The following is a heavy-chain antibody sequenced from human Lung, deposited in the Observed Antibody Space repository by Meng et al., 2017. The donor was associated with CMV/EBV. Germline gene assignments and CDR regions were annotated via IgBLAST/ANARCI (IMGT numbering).Heavy chain of an antibody. J-gene: IGHJ5*02. CDR1: GYIFNNYG. Sequence: VRRVQSGSRAKMPGASVTVSCKASGYIFNNYGVSWVRQAPGQGPEWMGWISAYNGNTNYAQNFQGRFTMTTDTSTSTAYMELRSLRSDDTAVYYCARDLPGGTKGTWLDLWGQGTLVTVSS. CDR3: ARDLPGGTKGTWLDL. D-gene: IGHD1-14*01. V-gene: IGHV1-18*01. CDR2: ISAYNGNT.